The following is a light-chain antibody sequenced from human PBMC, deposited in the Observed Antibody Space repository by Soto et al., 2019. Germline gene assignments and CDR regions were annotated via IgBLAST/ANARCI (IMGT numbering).Light chain of an antibody. Sequence: DIQMTQSPSNLSASVGERVPIPCRASQSISIWLAWYQQKPGKAPKLLIYKASNLESGVPSRFSGSGSGTEFTLTISSLQPDDFAAYYCLQYNSHWTFGQGTKVDI. J-gene: IGKJ1*01. V-gene: IGKV1-5*03. CDR2: KAS. CDR3: LQYNSHWT. CDR1: QSISIW.